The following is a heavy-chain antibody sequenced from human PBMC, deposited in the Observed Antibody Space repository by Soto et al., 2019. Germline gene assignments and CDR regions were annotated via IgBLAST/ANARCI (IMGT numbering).Heavy chain of an antibody. CDR1: GYTFTGYY. CDR3: ARDLSYGDRDYHYYGMDV. V-gene: IGHV1-2*04. D-gene: IGHD3-16*01. J-gene: IGHJ6*02. CDR2: INPNSGGT. Sequence: ASVKVSSKAAGYTFTGYYMHWVRQAPGQGLEWMGWINPNSGGTNYAQKFQGWVTMTRDTSISTAYMELSRLRYDDTAVYYCARDLSYGDRDYHYYGMDVCGQGTTVTVSS.